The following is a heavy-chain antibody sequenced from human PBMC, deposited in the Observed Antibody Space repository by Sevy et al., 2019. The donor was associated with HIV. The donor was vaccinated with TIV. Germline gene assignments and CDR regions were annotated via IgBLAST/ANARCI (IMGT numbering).Heavy chain of an antibody. CDR1: GGSISSGDYY. Sequence: SETLSLTCTVSGGSISSGDYYWSWIRQPPGKGLEWIGYIYYSGSTYYNPSLKSRVTISVDTSKNQFSLKLSSGTAADTAVYYCARELLGPGFRPNWFDPWGQGTLVTVSS. D-gene: IGHD2-15*01. CDR3: ARELLGPGFRPNWFDP. V-gene: IGHV4-30-4*01. J-gene: IGHJ5*02. CDR2: IYYSGST.